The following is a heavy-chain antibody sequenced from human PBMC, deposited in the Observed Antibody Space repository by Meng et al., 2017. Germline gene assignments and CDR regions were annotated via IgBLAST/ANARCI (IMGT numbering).Heavy chain of an antibody. J-gene: IGHJ6*02. D-gene: IGHD6-19*01. CDR1: GGTFSSYA. Sequence: SVKVSCKASGGTFSSYAISWVRQAHGQGLEWMGGIIPIFGTANYAQKFQGRVTITTDESTSTAYMELSRLRSEDTAVYYCARDLGLIQSYSCYGMDVWGQGTTVTVSS. V-gene: IGHV1-69*05. CDR2: IIPIFGTA. CDR3: ARDLGLIQSYSCYGMDV.